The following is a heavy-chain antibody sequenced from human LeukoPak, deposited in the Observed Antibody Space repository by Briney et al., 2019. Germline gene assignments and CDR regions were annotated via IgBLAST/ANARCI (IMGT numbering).Heavy chain of an antibody. CDR1: GFDFRSYA. CDR3: AKSAGVATIYFDS. D-gene: IGHD5-12*01. CDR2: SGSDGDR. J-gene: IGHJ4*02. Sequence: GGSLRLSCTASGFDFRSYAMAWVRQAPGKGLEGVAASGSDGDRVHEDSVKGRFTISRDNSKSTLYLQMDNLRAEDTAVYFCAKSAGVATIYFDSWGQGALVTVSS. V-gene: IGHV3-23*01.